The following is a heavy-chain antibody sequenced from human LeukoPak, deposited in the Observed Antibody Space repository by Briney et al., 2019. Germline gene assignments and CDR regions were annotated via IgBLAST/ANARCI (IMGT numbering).Heavy chain of an antibody. CDR2: IKQDGSEK. D-gene: IGHD5-18*01. J-gene: IGHJ4*02. CDR3: ARDGPARGYSV. V-gene: IGHV3-7*01. Sequence: GVSLRLCCAASGFTFRSYWMSWVRQALGKGLEWVANIKQDGSEKYYVDSVKGRFTISRDNAKNSLYLQMNSLRAEDTAVYYCARDGPARGYSVWGQGTLVTVSS. CDR1: GFTFRSYW.